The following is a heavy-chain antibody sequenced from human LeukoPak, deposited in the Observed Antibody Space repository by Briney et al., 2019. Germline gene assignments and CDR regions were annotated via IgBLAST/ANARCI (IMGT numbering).Heavy chain of an antibody. CDR1: GYTFTDYF. J-gene: IGHJ6*02. Sequence: GASVKVFCKASGYTFTDYFMHWVRQAPGQGLEWMGWINPNSGDTNYAQKFQGRVTMTRDTSISTAYMELSRLRSDDTAVYYCAREGTAVAVFHYYHYGMDVWGQGTTVTVSS. CDR3: AREGTAVAVFHYYHYGMDV. V-gene: IGHV1-2*02. CDR2: INPNSGDT. D-gene: IGHD6-19*01.